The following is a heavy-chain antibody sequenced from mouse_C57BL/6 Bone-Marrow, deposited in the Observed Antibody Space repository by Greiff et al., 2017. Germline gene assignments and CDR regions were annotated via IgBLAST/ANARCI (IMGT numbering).Heavy chain of an antibody. CDR2: ISYDGSN. J-gene: IGHJ3*01. Sequence: EVKLQESGPGLVKPSQSLSLTCSVTGYSITSGYYWNWIRQFPGNKLEWMGYISYDGSNNYNPSLKNRISITRDTSKNQFFLKLNSVTTEDTATYYCAREGLLSWFAYWGQGTLVTVSA. CDR3: AREGLLSWFAY. V-gene: IGHV3-6*01. CDR1: GYSITSGYY. D-gene: IGHD2-3*01.